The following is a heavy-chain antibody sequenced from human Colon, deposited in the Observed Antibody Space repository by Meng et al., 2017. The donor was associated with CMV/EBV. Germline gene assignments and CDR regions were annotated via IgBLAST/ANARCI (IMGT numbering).Heavy chain of an antibody. CDR2: ISPYNDHT. V-gene: IGHV1-18*01. Sequence: ASVNVSCKASGYTFSSYAISWVRQAPGQGLEWMGWISPYNDHTDYAQKVQGRLTMTTDTSTSTAYMELRSLRSDDTAVYYCARDSGYYDSSDFPRDFDYWGQGTLVTVSS. CDR3: ARDSGYYDSSDFPRDFDY. CDR1: GYTFSSYA. J-gene: IGHJ4*02. D-gene: IGHD3-22*01.